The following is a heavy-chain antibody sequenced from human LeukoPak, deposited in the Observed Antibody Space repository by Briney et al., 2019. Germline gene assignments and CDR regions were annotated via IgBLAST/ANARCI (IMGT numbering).Heavy chain of an antibody. CDR1: GFTVSNKY. J-gene: IGHJ4*02. CDR2: ISYDGSNK. CDR3: AKGLFYYGSGSYYPLFDY. Sequence: GVSLRLSCAASGFTVSNKYMTWVRQAPGKGLEWVAVISYDGSNKYYADSVKGRFTISRDNSKNTLYLQMNSLRAEDTAVYYCAKGLFYYGSGSYYPLFDYWDQGTLVTVSS. V-gene: IGHV3-30*18. D-gene: IGHD3-10*01.